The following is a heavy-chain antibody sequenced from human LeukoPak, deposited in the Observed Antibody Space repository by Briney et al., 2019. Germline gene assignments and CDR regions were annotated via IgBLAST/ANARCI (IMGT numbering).Heavy chain of an antibody. D-gene: IGHD2-15*01. CDR3: AKDPYRVVVATGNYLDP. CDR1: GFTFTTYW. V-gene: IGHV3-30*18. Sequence: LGGSLRLSCAASGFTFTTYWMHWVRHAPGKGLEWVAVISHDGSNIHYGDSVKGRFTISRDNSKNTVYLQMNSLRAEDTAIYYCAKDPYRVVVATGNYLDPWGQGTLVTVSS. CDR2: ISHDGSNI. J-gene: IGHJ5*02.